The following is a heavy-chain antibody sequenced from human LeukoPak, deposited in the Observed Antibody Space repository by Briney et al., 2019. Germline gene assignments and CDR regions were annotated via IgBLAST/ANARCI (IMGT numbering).Heavy chain of an antibody. CDR1: GFAFTGYD. CDR3: ARDQDYSNNIDS. V-gene: IGHV1-2*06. D-gene: IGHD4-11*01. J-gene: IGHJ4*02. CDR2: INPNIGDT. Sequence: DLVKVSCKTSGFAFTGYDIHWVRQAPGQGLEWMGRINPNIGDTSHAQQFQGRVTMTRDTSISTAYMELSSLRSDDTAVYYCARDQDYSNNIDSWGQGTLVTVSS.